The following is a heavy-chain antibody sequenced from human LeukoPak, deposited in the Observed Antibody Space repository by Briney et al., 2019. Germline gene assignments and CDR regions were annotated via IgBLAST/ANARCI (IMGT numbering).Heavy chain of an antibody. CDR2: MNPNSGNT. J-gene: IGHJ3*02. D-gene: IGHD6-6*01. CDR3: ATGWLAARAGAFDI. V-gene: IGHV1-8*01. Sequence: GASVKVSCKASGYTFTSYDINWVRQATGQGLEWMGWMNPNSGNTGYAQKFQGRVTMTRNTSISTAYMELSSLRSEDTAVYYCATGWLAARAGAFDIWGQGTMVTVSS. CDR1: GYTFTSYD.